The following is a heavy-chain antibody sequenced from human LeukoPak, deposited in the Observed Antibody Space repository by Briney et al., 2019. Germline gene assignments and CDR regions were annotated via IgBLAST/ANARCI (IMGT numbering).Heavy chain of an antibody. CDR2: INPSGGST. J-gene: IGHJ4*02. CDR1: GYTFTSYY. CDR3: TRSVRNGHIDY. Sequence: GASVKVSCKASGYTFTSYYMHWVRQAPGQGLEWMGIINPSGGSTSYAQKFQGRVTMTRDMSTSTVYMELSSLRFEDTAVYYCTRSVRNGHIDYWGQGTLVTVSS. D-gene: IGHD2-21*01. V-gene: IGHV1-46*01.